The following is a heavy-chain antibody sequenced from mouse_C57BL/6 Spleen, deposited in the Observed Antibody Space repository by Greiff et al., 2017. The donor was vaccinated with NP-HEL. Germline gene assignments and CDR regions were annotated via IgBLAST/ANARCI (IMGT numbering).Heavy chain of an antibody. CDR3: AKEAFSGYGSST. J-gene: IGHJ2*01. CDR2: ISYDGSN. CDR1: GYSITSGYY. Sequence: EVQLQQSGPGLVKPSQSLSLTCSVTGYSITSGYYWNWIRQFPGNKLEWMGYISYDGSNNYNPSLKNRISITRDTSKNQFFLKLNSVTTEDTATYYCAKEAFSGYGSSTWGQGTTLTVSS. V-gene: IGHV3-6*01. D-gene: IGHD1-1*01.